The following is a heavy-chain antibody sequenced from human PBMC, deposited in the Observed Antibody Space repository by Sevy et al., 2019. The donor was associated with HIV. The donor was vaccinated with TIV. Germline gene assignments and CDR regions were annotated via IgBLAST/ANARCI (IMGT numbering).Heavy chain of an antibody. CDR3: ARSGFLEWAGSTRGPRNWFDP. Sequence: GGSLRLSCAASGFTFSDYYMSWIRQAPGKGLEWVSYISSSGSTIYYADSVKGRFTISRDNAKNSLYLQMNSLRAEDTAVYYCARSGFLEWAGSTRGPRNWFDPWGQGTLVTVSS. CDR1: GFTFSDYY. D-gene: IGHD3-3*01. CDR2: ISSSGSTI. V-gene: IGHV3-11*01. J-gene: IGHJ5*02.